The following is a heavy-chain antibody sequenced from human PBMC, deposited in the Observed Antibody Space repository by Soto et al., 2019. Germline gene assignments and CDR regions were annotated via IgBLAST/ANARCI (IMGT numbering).Heavy chain of an antibody. CDR3: AKAYYYDSSGPRAFDI. CDR2: IIPIFGTA. J-gene: IGHJ3*02. Sequence: ASVKVSCKASGGTFSSYAISWVRQAPGQGLEWMGGIIPIFGTANYAQKFQGRVTITADESTSTAYMELSSLRSEDTAVYYCAKAYYYDSSGPRAFDIWGQGTMVTVSS. D-gene: IGHD3-22*01. V-gene: IGHV1-69*13. CDR1: GGTFSSYA.